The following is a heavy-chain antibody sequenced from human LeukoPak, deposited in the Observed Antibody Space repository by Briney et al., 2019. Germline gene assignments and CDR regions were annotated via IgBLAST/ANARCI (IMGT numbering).Heavy chain of an antibody. CDR2: ITGSGGTT. CDR1: RFTFSTYS. D-gene: IGHD3-10*01. J-gene: IGHJ4*02. Sequence: PGGSLRLSCAASRFTFSTYSMSWVRQAPGTGLEWVSAITGSGGTTQYADSVKGRFTISRDNSKNTLYLQMNSLRAEDTAVYYCASLRSGSYTYFDYWGQGTLVTVSS. V-gene: IGHV3-23*01. CDR3: ASLRSGSYTYFDY.